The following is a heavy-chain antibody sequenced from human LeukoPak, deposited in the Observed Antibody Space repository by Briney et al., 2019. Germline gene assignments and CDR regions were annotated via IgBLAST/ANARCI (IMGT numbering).Heavy chain of an antibody. CDR1: GFTFSSYW. CDR3: VRGGGADRPYGLDV. CDR2: INSDGTST. V-gene: IGHV3-74*01. D-gene: IGHD6-6*01. J-gene: IGHJ6*02. Sequence: GGSLRLSCAAFGFTFSSYWIHWVRQAPGKGPVWVSRINSDGTSTTYADPVKGRFTISRDSAKNTVHLQMNSLRAEDTAVYYCVRGGGADRPYGLDVWGQGTTVTVSS.